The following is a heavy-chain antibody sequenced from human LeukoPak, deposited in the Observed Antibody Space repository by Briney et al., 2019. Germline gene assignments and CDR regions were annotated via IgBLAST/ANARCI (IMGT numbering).Heavy chain of an antibody. V-gene: IGHV4-39*01. D-gene: IGHD3-3*01. Sequence: PSETLSLTCTVSGGSISSSSYYWGWIRQPPGKGLEWIGSIYYSGSTYYNPSLKSRVTISVDTSKNQFSLKLSSVTAADTAVYYCARHAGVWSGYLADYWGQGTLVTVSS. CDR3: ARHAGVWSGYLADY. J-gene: IGHJ4*02. CDR2: IYYSGST. CDR1: GGSISSSSYY.